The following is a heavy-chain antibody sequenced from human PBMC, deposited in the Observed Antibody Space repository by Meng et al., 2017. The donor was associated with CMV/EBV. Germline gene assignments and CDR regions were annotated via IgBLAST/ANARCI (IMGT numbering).Heavy chain of an antibody. D-gene: IGHD2-21*01. CDR2: ISAYNGNT. CDR3: ARAAYCGGDCYPNFDY. J-gene: IGHJ4*02. V-gene: IGHV1-18*01. CDR1: GYTFTSYG. Sequence: SGYTFTSYGISWVRQAPGQGLEWMGWISAYNGNTNYAQKLQGRVTMTTDTSTSTAYMELRSLRSDDTAVYYCARAAYCGGDCYPNFDYWGQETLVTVSS.